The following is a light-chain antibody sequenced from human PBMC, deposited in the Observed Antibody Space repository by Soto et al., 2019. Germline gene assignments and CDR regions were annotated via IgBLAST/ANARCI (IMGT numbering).Light chain of an antibody. J-gene: IGKJ2*01. V-gene: IGKV3-20*01. CDR3: QQYGSSPYT. Sequence: EIVLTQSPGTLSLSPGEGATLSCRASQSVSSSFLAWYQQKPGQAPRLLIYGASSRATGIPDRFSGSGSGTDFTLTISRLEPEDFAVYYCQQYGSSPYTFGLGTKLEIK. CDR2: GAS. CDR1: QSVSSSF.